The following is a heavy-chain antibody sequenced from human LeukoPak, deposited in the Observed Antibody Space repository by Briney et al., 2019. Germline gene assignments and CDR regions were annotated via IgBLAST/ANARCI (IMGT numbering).Heavy chain of an antibody. D-gene: IGHD3-10*02. Sequence: GGSLRLSCAASGFTVSSTYMSWVRQAPGKGLEWVSVFYSGGSTYYADSVKGRFTISRDNAKNSLYLQMNSLRAEDTAVYYCAELGITMIGGVWGKGTTVTISS. CDR1: GFTVSSTY. V-gene: IGHV3-53*01. CDR2: FYSGGST. CDR3: AELGITMIGGV. J-gene: IGHJ6*04.